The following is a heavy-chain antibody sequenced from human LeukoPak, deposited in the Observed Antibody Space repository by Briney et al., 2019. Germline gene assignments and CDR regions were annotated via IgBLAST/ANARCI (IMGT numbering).Heavy chain of an antibody. CDR1: GGSLSSYY. CDR2: IYYSGST. Sequence: SETLSLTCTVSGGSLSSYYWSWIRQPPGKGLEWIGYIYYSGSTNYNPSLKSRVTISVDTSKNQFSLKLSSVTAADTAVYYCARHRGWWFTFDYWGQEPWSPSPQ. J-gene: IGHJ4*01. V-gene: IGHV4-59*08. CDR3: ARHRGWWFTFDY. D-gene: IGHD2-15*01.